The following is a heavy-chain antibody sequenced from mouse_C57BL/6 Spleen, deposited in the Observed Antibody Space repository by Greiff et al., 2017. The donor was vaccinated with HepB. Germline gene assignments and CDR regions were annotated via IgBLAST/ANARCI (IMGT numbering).Heavy chain of an antibody. CDR2: IDPETGGT. J-gene: IGHJ2*01. CDR3: TRRGTAQAIFDY. V-gene: IGHV1-15*01. CDR1: GYTFTDYE. D-gene: IGHD3-2*02. Sequence: LQESGAELVRPGASVTLSCKASGYTFTDYEMHWVKQTPVHGLEWIGAIDPETGGTAYNQKFKGKAILTADKSSSTAYMELRSLTSEDSAVYYCTRRGTAQAIFDYWGQGTTLTVSS.